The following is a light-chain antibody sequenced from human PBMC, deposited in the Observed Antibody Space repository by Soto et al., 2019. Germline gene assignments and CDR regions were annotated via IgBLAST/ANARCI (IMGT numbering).Light chain of an antibody. Sequence: QAVVTQPPSVSGAPGQRVTISCTGSNSNIGAGFAVHWYQQLPGTAPKLLIHDNNNRPSGVPDRFSGSKSDTSASLAITGLQADDEADYYCHSYDSRLNCYVFGTGTKVTVL. J-gene: IGLJ1*01. CDR2: DNN. CDR3: HSYDSRLNCYV. CDR1: NSNIGAGFA. V-gene: IGLV1-40*01.